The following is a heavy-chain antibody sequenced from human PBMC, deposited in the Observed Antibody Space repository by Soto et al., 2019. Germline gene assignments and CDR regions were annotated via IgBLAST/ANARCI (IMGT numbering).Heavy chain of an antibody. J-gene: IGHJ5*02. D-gene: IGHD3-10*01. CDR3: ARDPSYYYGSGRELFDP. Sequence: GASVKVSCKASGYTFTSYGISWVRQAPGQGLEWMGWISAYNGNTNYAQKLQGRVTMTTDTSTSTAYMELRSLRSDDTAVYYCARDPSYYYGSGRELFDPWGQGTLVTVSS. V-gene: IGHV1-18*01. CDR1: GYTFTSYG. CDR2: ISAYNGNT.